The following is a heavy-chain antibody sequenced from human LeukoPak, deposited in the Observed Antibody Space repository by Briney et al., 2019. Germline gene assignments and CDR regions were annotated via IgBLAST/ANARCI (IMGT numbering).Heavy chain of an antibody. CDR1: GFAFRTYA. CDR2: ISGSGDKT. CDR3: AKDLNYGFDS. V-gene: IGHV3-23*01. Sequence: GGSLRLSCAASGFAFRTYAMSWVRQAPGKGLEGVSAISGSGDKTFYAESVRGRFTISRDNSKNTLYLQMNGLRAEDTAVYYCAKDLNYGFDSWGQGTLVTVSS. J-gene: IGHJ4*02. D-gene: IGHD3-10*01.